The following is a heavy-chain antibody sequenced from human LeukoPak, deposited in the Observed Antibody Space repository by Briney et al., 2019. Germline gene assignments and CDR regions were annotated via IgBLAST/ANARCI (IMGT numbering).Heavy chain of an antibody. V-gene: IGHV4-30-2*01. D-gene: IGHD6-19*01. CDR1: GGSISSGGYH. J-gene: IGHJ4*02. CDR3: CGSGWFAGPFGY. CDR2: IYHSGST. Sequence: SETLSLTCTVSGGSISSGGYHWSWIRQPPGKGLEWIGYIYHSGSTNYNPSLKSRVTISVDTSKNQFSLKLTSVTAADTAVYYCCGSGWFAGPFGYWGQGALVTVSS.